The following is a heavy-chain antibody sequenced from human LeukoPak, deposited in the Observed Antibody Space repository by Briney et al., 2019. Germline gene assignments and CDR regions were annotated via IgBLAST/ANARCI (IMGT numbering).Heavy chain of an antibody. CDR3: STIPTYVSGSYLNVGY. CDR2: IKEDGSLK. V-gene: IGHV3-7*05. Sequence: GGSLRLSCAASGFTFTNSWMTWVRQAPGKGLEWVANIKEDGSLKNYVDSLKGRFTISRDNAKNSLYLQMNSLRAEDTAVYYCSTIPTYVSGSYLNVGYWGQGTLVTVSS. CDR1: GFTFTNSW. J-gene: IGHJ4*02. D-gene: IGHD3-10*01.